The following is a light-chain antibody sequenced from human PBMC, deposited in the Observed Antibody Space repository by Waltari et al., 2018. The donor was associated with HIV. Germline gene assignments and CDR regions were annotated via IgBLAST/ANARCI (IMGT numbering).Light chain of an antibody. CDR1: QSVSSN. V-gene: IGKV3-15*01. CDR3: QQYNNWPTT. Sequence: EIVMTQSPATLSVSQGERATLSCRASQSVSSNLAWYQQKPGQAPRLLIYGASTRATGIPARCSGSGSGTEFTLTISSLQSEDFAVYYCQQYNNWPTTFSQGTKVEI. J-gene: IGKJ1*01. CDR2: GAS.